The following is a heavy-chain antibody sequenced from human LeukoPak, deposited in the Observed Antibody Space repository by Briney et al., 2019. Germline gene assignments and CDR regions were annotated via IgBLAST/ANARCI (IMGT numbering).Heavy chain of an antibody. CDR3: ARHADYYESTSYFWDY. Sequence: TLSLTCTVSGGSISSGSYYWGWIRQPPGQGLEWIGSVYRSGNTYYNSSLKSRVTISVDTSKNQFSLKLTSVTAADTAVYYCARHADYYESTSYFWDYWGQGTLVTVSS. V-gene: IGHV4-39*01. J-gene: IGHJ4*02. CDR1: GGSISSGSYY. D-gene: IGHD3-22*01. CDR2: VYRSGNT.